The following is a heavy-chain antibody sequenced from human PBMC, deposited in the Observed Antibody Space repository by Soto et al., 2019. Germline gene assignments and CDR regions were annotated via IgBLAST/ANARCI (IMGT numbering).Heavy chain of an antibody. Sequence: SVKVSCKASGGTFSSYAISWVRQAPGQGLEWMGGIIPIFGTANYAQKFQGRVTITADESTSTAYMELSSLRSEDTAVYYCARAHYYYDSSGYFHYWGQGSLVTVSS. V-gene: IGHV1-69*13. CDR2: IIPIFGTA. J-gene: IGHJ4*02. D-gene: IGHD3-22*01. CDR1: GGTFSSYA. CDR3: ARAHYYYDSSGYFHY.